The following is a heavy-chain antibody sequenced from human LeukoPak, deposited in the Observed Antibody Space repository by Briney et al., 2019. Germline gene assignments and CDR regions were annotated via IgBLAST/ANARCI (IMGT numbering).Heavy chain of an antibody. CDR1: GFNFNSYW. J-gene: IGHJ3*02. Sequence: GGSLRLSCAASGFNFNSYWMSWVRQAPGKGLEWVANINQDGSDKKYVDSVRGRFTISRDNAKNSLYLQMNSLRAEDTAVYYCARVRALADAFDIWGQGTMVTVSS. CDR3: ARVRALADAFDI. CDR2: INQDGSDK. D-gene: IGHD4-17*01. V-gene: IGHV3-7*01.